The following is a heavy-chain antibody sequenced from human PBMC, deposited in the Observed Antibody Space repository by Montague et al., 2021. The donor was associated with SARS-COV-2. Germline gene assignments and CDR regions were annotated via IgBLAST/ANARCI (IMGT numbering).Heavy chain of an antibody. CDR2: ISYDGNIK. D-gene: IGHD2-15*01. CDR3: ARGPHYCSGGDCF. V-gene: IGHV3-30*04. CDR1: GFSFSSSV. Sequence: SLRLSCAASGFSFSSSVMHWVRQAPGKGLEWVAAISYDGNIKNYIDSVKGRFTISRDNSKNTLYLQMNGLRPDDTAVYYCARGPHYCSGGDCFWGQGALVTVSS. J-gene: IGHJ4*02.